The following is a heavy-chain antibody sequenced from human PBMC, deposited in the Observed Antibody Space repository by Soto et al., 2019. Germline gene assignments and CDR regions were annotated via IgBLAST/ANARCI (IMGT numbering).Heavy chain of an antibody. V-gene: IGHV3-9*01. Sequence: EVQLVESGGGLVQPGRSLRLSCVASGFTFDNYAMHWVRQVPGKGLEWVSGLNWNSGDIGYADSVKGRFTISRDNAENSLYLQMHSLRTDDTAFYYCAKDMSGYPPYYFDFWGQGTLVTVSS. J-gene: IGHJ4*02. CDR3: AKDMSGYPPYYFDF. CDR1: GFTFDNYA. CDR2: LNWNSGDI. D-gene: IGHD3-3*01.